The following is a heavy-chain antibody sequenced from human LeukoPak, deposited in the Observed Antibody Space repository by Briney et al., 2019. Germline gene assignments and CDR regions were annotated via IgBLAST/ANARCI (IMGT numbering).Heavy chain of an antibody. D-gene: IGHD6-13*01. CDR1: GFTFSTYA. V-gene: IGHV3-23*01. Sequence: PGGSLRLSCAASGFTFSTYAMSWVRQAPGKGLEWVSAIRGSGGSTYYADSVKSRFTFSRDNSKNTLYLQMNSLRAEDTAVYYCARLRSSWLFDYWGQGTLVTVSS. CDR3: ARLRSSWLFDY. J-gene: IGHJ4*02. CDR2: IRGSGGST.